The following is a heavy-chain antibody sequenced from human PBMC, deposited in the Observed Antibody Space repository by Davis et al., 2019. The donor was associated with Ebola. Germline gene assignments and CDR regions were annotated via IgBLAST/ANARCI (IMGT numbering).Heavy chain of an antibody. Sequence: ASVKVSCKASGYTFTSYGISWVRQAPGQGLEWMGWISAYNGNTNYAQKLQGRVTITRDMSTSTAYMELSSLRSEDTAVYYCAAVRLTMIVDYGMDVWGQGTTVTVSS. D-gene: IGHD3-22*01. V-gene: IGHV1-18*01. CDR1: GYTFTSYG. CDR3: AAVRLTMIVDYGMDV. J-gene: IGHJ6*02. CDR2: ISAYNGNT.